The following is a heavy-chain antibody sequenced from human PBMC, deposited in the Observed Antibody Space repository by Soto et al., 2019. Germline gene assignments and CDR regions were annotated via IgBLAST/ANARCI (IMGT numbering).Heavy chain of an antibody. D-gene: IGHD6-6*01. V-gene: IGHV5-51*01. CDR1: GYSFTSYL. Sequence: GAALKISCKGCGYSFTSYLICLVRQMPGKGLGWMGIIYPGDSDTSYSPSFQSQVTISAAKSISTAYLQWSSLKASATAMYYCARREYSSSSDYYSMDVWGQRSTVTVSS. J-gene: IGHJ6*01. CDR2: IYPGDSDT. CDR3: ARREYSSSSDYYSMDV.